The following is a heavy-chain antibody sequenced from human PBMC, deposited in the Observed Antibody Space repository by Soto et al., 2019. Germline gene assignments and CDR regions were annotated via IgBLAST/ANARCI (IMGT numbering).Heavy chain of an antibody. Sequence: QITLKESGPTLVKPTQTLTLTCTFSGFSLSTSGVGVGWIRQPPGKALEWLALIYWDDDKRYSPSLKSRLTIPKDTSKHQVVLTMTNMDPVDTATYYCAHSQTNWGSGDYFYYWGQGTLVTVSS. V-gene: IGHV2-5*02. CDR3: AHSQTNWGSGDYFYY. D-gene: IGHD7-27*01. CDR2: IYWDDDK. J-gene: IGHJ4*02. CDR1: GFSLSTSGVG.